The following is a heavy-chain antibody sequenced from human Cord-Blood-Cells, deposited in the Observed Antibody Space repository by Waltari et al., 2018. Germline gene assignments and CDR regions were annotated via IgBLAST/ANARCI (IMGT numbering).Heavy chain of an antibody. Sequence: QVQLQQWGAGLLKPSETLSLTCAVYGGSFSGYYWSWIRQPPGKGLEWIGEINHSEKTKSNPYLKSRGTISVNTAKNPFSLEVSFVTAADTALYYRARNAQCSSTSCYYYMDVWGKGTTVTVSS. J-gene: IGHJ6*03. D-gene: IGHD2-2*01. CDR2: INHSEKT. CDR3: ARNAQCSSTSCYYYMDV. V-gene: IGHV4-34*01. CDR1: GGSFSGYY.